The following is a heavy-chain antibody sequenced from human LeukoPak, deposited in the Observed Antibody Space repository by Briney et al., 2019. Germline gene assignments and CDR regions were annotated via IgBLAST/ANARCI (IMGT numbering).Heavy chain of an antibody. CDR3: AGGATAAI. D-gene: IGHD6-25*01. J-gene: IGHJ4*02. CDR2: IKQDGSEK. CDR1: GFTFSSYW. Sequence: GGSLRLSCAASGFTFSSYWMSWVRQAPGKGLEWVANIKQDGSEKYYVDSVKGRFTISRDDAKNSLCLQMNSLRADDTAIYYCAGGATAAIWGQGTLVTVSS. V-gene: IGHV3-7*01.